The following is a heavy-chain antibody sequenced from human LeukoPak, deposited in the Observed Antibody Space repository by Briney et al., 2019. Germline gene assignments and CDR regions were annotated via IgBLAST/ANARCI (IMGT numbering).Heavy chain of an antibody. CDR2: FYASGRT. J-gene: IGHJ4*02. CDR1: GVSISSYY. V-gene: IGHV4-4*07. Sequence: SETLSLTCSVSGVSISSYYWIWIRQPAGKGLEWIGRFYASGRTNYNPSLQRRITMSVDTSKNQFSLKLSSVTAADTAVYYCARDPLAEGYFHSWGQGTLGTVSS. CDR3: ARDPLAEGYFHS.